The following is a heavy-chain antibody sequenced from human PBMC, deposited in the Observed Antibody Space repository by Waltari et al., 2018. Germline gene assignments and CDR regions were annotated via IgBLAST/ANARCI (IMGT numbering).Heavy chain of an antibody. CDR2: INLDGRLI. Sequence: EVQLVESGGGLVQPGGSLRLSCVASGFTFSKYWMHWVRQAPGKGLVSFEHINLDGRLITYADSVKGRFSISRDNAKNTLFLQMNSLRVEDSGVYYCVLYSSEFLGDCWGQGTLVTVSS. CDR3: VLYSSEFLGDC. V-gene: IGHV3-74*03. D-gene: IGHD6-25*01. CDR1: GFTFSKYW. J-gene: IGHJ4*02.